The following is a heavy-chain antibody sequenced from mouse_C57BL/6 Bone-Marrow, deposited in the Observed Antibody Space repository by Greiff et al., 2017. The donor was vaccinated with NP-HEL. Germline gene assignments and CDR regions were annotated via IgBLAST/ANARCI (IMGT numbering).Heavy chain of an antibody. CDR2: IDPSDSYT. Sequence: VPLQQPVAELVMPGASVTLSCKASGYTFTSYWMHWVKQRPGQGLEWIGEIDPSDSYTNYNQKFKGKSTLTVDKSSSTAYMQLSSLTSEDSAVYYCARLVDYWGQGTTLTVSS. V-gene: IGHV1-69*01. CDR1: GYTFTSYW. J-gene: IGHJ2*01. CDR3: ARLVDY.